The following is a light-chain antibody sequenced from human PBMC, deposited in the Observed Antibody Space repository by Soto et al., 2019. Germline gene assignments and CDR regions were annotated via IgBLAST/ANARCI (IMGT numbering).Light chain of an antibody. V-gene: IGKV4-1*01. Sequence: DIVMTQSPDSLAVSLGEMATINCKSSQSVSNYLTWYQKKPGQPPKLLIYWESARESGVPDRFSGSGSGTDFTITISSLQADDLAVYYCQQFYRSPFAFGPGTKVDLK. CDR3: QQFYRSPFA. J-gene: IGKJ3*01. CDR2: WES. CDR1: QSVSNY.